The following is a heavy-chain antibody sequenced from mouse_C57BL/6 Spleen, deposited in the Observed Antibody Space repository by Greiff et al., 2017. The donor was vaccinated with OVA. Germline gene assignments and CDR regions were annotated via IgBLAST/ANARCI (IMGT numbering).Heavy chain of an antibody. J-gene: IGHJ4*01. CDR2: ISYDGSN. CDR3: ARDDDYDGYAMDY. V-gene: IGHV3-6*01. D-gene: IGHD2-4*01. Sequence: VQLQQSGPGLVKPSQSLSLTCSVTGYSITSGYYWNWIRQFPGNKLEWMGYISYDGSNNYNPSLKNRISITRDTSKNQFFLKLNSVTTEDTATYYCARDDDYDGYAMDYWGQGTSVTVSS. CDR1: GYSITSGYY.